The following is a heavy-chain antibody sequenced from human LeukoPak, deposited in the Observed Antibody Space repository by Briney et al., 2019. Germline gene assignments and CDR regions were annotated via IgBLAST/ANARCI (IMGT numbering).Heavy chain of an antibody. Sequence: SETLSLTCSVSGGSISSGDYYWSWIRQPPGKGLEWIGYIYYSGSTYYNPSLKSRVTISVDTSKNQFSLKLTSVTAADTAVYYCASLGYSSGHRNFDHWGQGTLVTVSS. CDR1: GGSISSGDYY. D-gene: IGHD6-19*01. CDR3: ASLGYSSGHRNFDH. J-gene: IGHJ4*02. CDR2: IYYSGST. V-gene: IGHV4-30-4*08.